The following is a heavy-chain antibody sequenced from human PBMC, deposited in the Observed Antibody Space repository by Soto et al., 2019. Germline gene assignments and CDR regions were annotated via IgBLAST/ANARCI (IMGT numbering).Heavy chain of an antibody. CDR2: ISGGGRPI. J-gene: IGHJ4*02. CDR1: GFTFSTFS. Sequence: EVQLVESGGGSVQPGGSLRLSCAASGFTFSTFSMNWVRQAPGRGLEWISYISGGGRPISYADSVKGRFTISRDNAKNSHYLQMDSLTDEDTAVYYCARDLGWAFDSWGQGTLVTVSS. D-gene: IGHD6-19*01. CDR3: ARDLGWAFDS. V-gene: IGHV3-48*02.